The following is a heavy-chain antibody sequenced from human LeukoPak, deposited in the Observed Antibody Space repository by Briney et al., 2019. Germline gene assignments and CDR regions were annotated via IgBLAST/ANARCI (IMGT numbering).Heavy chain of an antibody. CDR1: GYTFTGYY. Sequence: GASVKVSCKASGYTFTGYYMHWVRQAPGQGLEWMGGIIPIFGTANYAQKFQGRVAITADESTSTAYMELSSLRSEDTAVYYCARVEQHWSNWFDPWGQGTLVTVSS. CDR2: IIPIFGTA. J-gene: IGHJ5*02. D-gene: IGHD1/OR15-1a*01. CDR3: ARVEQHWSNWFDP. V-gene: IGHV1-69*13.